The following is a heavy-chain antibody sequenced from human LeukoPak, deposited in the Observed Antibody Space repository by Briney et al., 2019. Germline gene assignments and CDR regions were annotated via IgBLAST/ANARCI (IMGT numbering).Heavy chain of an antibody. CDR1: GVSISSHY. V-gene: IGHV4-4*07. D-gene: IGHD2-15*01. CDR3: ARDWRYCSVGSCSYYFDY. J-gene: IGHJ4*02. CDR2: IYTSGST. Sequence: SETLSLTCSVSGVSISSHYWSWIRQPAGEGLEWIGRIYTSGSTNYNPSLNSRVTISVDKSKNHLSLNLSSVTAADTAFYYCARDWRYCSVGSCSYYFDYWGQGALVTVST.